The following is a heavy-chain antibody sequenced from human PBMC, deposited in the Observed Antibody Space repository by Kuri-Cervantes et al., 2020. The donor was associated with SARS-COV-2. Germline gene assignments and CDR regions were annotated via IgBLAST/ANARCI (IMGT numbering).Heavy chain of an antibody. D-gene: IGHD3-3*01. CDR2: IYTEGSTA. J-gene: IGHJ4*02. CDR1: GFSFSSYW. CDR3: ARDVDPYYDYWSGSDGY. Sequence: GESLKISCAASGFSFSSYWMHWVRQAPGKGLVWVSRIYTEGSTASYADSVKGRFTISRDNAKNTLFLQMNSLRAEDTAVYYCARDVDPYYDYWSGSDGYWGQGTLVTVSS. V-gene: IGHV3-74*01.